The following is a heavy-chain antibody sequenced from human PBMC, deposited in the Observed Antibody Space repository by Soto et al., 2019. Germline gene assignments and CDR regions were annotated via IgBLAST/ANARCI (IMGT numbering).Heavy chain of an antibody. J-gene: IGHJ4*02. V-gene: IGHV2-5*02. CDR2: IYWDDNE. CDR1: GFSLYTSGVG. CDR3: ARSIEALPVRGAVDF. D-gene: IGHD6-6*01. Sequence: QITLKESGPTLVKPTQTLTLTCTFPGFSLYTSGVGVGWIRQPPGTALEWLALIYWDDNERYNPSLQSKLTITKDTSINRVVLTMTNMDAVDTATYYCARSIEALPVRGAVDFWGQGTLVTVSS.